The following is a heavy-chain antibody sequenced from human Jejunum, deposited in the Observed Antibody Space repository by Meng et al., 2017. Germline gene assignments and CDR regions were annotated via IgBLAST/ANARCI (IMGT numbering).Heavy chain of an antibody. J-gene: IGHJ4*02. Sequence: SGPTLVKSTQTLTLTCTFSGFSLSTRGVGVGWIRQPPGKALEWLAVIYWDDDKRYSPFMKTRVTINKDTSKNQVVLTMTNMDPVDTATYYCALKEALEPLDYWGQGTRVTVSS. CDR1: GFSLSTRGVG. CDR3: ALKEALEPLDY. V-gene: IGHV2-5*02. CDR2: IYWDDDK. D-gene: IGHD1-1*01.